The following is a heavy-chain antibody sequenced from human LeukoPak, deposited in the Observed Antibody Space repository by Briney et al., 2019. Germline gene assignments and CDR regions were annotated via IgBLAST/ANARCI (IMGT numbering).Heavy chain of an antibody. D-gene: IGHD5-12*01. CDR1: GFTFSSYG. J-gene: IGHJ5*02. CDR3: LSIVATILP. Sequence: GGSLRLSCAASGFTFSSYGMHWVRQAPGKGLEWVAVISYDGSNKYYADSVKGRFTISRDNSKNTLYLQMNGLRAEDTAVYYCLSIVATILPWGQGTLVTVSS. V-gene: IGHV3-30*03. CDR2: ISYDGSNK.